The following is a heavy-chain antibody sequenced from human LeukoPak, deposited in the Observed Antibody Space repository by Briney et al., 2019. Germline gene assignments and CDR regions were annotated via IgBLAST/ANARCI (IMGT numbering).Heavy chain of an antibody. CDR2: IIPIFGTT. Sequence: SVKVSCKASGGTFSNYAINWVRQAPGQGLEWMGGIIPIFGTTNYAQKFQGRVTITADESTRTVYMELSSLRSEDTAVCYCTRGTYCDGDCSGYWFDPWGQGTLVTVSS. CDR1: GGTFSNYA. V-gene: IGHV1-69*13. CDR3: TRGTYCDGDCSGYWFDP. J-gene: IGHJ5*02. D-gene: IGHD2-21*02.